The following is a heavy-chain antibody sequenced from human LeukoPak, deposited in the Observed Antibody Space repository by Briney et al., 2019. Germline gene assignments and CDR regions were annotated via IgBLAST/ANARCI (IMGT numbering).Heavy chain of an antibody. Sequence: GGSLRLSCAASGFTFSSYGMHWVRQAPGKGLEWVAVIWYDGSNKYYADSVKGRFTISRDNSKNTLYLQMNSLRAEDTAVYYCARDCPESSGCPDYWGQGTLVTVSS. CDR1: GFTFSSYG. CDR3: ARDCPESSGCPDY. J-gene: IGHJ4*02. D-gene: IGHD6-19*01. V-gene: IGHV3-33*01. CDR2: IWYDGSNK.